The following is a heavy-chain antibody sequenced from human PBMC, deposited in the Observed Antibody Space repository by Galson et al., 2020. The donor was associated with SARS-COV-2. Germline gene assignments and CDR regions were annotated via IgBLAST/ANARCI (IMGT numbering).Heavy chain of an antibody. V-gene: IGHV3-30*04. J-gene: IGHJ4*02. CDR1: GFTFSSYA. D-gene: IGHD3-10*01. Sequence: GESLKISCAASGFTFSSYAMHWVRQAPGKGLEWVAVISYDGSNKYYSDSVKGRFTISRDNSKNTLYLQMNSLRAEDTAVYYCARSLLWFGEVFDYWGQGTLVTVSS. CDR3: ARSLLWFGEVFDY. CDR2: ISYDGSNK.